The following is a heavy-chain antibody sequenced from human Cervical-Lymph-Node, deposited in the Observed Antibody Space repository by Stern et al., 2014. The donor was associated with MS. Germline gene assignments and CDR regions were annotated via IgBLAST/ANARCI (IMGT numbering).Heavy chain of an antibody. CDR1: GGSISRSTYY. D-gene: IGHD5-12*01. V-gene: IGHV4-39*01. CDR3: ARHDGWLPHY. J-gene: IGHJ4*02. Sequence: QVQLQESGPGLVKPSETLSLTCSVSGGSISRSTYYWGWIRQPPGKGLEWIGSIYYSGTNYYNPSLKSRVTIDTSTNQFSLMLKSVTAADTAVYYCARHDGWLPHYWSQGTLVTVSS. CDR2: IYYSGTN.